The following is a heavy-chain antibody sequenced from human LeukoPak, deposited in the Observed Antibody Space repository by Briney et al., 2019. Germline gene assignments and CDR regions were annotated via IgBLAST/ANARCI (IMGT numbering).Heavy chain of an antibody. CDR3: AREATISDY. D-gene: IGHD5-12*01. CDR2: IWYDGSNK. Sequence: PGGSLRLSCVASGFNFSNYGIHWVRQAPGKGLEWVAVIWYDGSNKYYADSVKGRFTISRDNSKNTLSLQMNSLRDEDTAVYYCAREATISDYWGQGTLVTVSS. J-gene: IGHJ4*02. CDR1: GFNFSNYG. V-gene: IGHV3-33*01.